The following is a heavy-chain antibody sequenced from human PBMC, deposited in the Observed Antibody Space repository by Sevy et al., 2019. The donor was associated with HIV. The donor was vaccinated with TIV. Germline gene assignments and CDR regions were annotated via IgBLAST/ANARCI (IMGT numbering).Heavy chain of an antibody. V-gene: IGHV1-8*01. Sequence: ASVKVSCKASGYTFTSYDINWVRQATGQGLEWMGWMNPNSGNTGYAQKFQGRVTMTRNTSISTAYTELSSLRSEDTAVYYCARVGKVVARRSRGQYYFDYWGQGTLVTVSS. J-gene: IGHJ4*02. CDR1: GYTFTSYD. CDR2: MNPNSGNT. CDR3: ARVGKVVARRSRGQYYFDY. D-gene: IGHD6-6*01.